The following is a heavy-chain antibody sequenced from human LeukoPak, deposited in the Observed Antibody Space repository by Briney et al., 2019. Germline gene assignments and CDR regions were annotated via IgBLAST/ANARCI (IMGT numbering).Heavy chain of an antibody. CDR1: GGSISGSSYY. CDR3: ATLRTTHDAFDI. Sequence: SETLSLTCTASGGSISGSSYYWDWIRQPPGERLEWIGSIYYSGGTYYNPSLKSRVTISVDTSKNQFSLKLSSVTAADTAVDYCATLRTTHDAFDIWGQGTMVTVSS. V-gene: IGHV4-39*01. D-gene: IGHD1-7*01. J-gene: IGHJ3*02. CDR2: IYYSGGT.